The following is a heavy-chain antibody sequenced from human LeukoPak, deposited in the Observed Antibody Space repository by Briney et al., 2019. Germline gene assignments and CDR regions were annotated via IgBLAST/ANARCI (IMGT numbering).Heavy chain of an antibody. CDR3: ARDSVVGASHL. Sequence: GASVKVSCKASGYTLTSYYMHWVRQAPGQGLEWMGIINPSGGSTSYAQKFQGRVTMTRDMSTSTVYMELSSLRSEDTAVYYCARDSVVGASHLWGQGTLVTVSS. D-gene: IGHD1-26*01. CDR1: GYTLTSYY. V-gene: IGHV1-46*01. CDR2: INPSGGST. J-gene: IGHJ5*02.